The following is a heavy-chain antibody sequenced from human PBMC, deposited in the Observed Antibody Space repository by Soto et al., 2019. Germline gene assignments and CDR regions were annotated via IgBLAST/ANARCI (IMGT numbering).Heavy chain of an antibody. D-gene: IGHD2-2*01. J-gene: IGHJ5*02. CDR1: GFTFSRYA. V-gene: IGHV3-30-3*01. CDR2: ISNDGNKK. CDR3: ATDGGYCSSSSCYDWFDP. Sequence: QVQLVESGGGVVQPGRSLRLSCAGSGFTFSRYAMHWVRQAPGKGLEWVAIISNDGNKKYYADSLKGRVTISRDNSENTLYLQMNSLRPEDTAVYYCATDGGYCSSSSCYDWFDPWGQGTVVTVSS.